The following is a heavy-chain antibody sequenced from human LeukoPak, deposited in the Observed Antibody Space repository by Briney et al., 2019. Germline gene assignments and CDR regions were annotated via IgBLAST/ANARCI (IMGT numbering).Heavy chain of an antibody. Sequence: ASVKVSCKASGGNFSNYAISWVRQAPGQGLEWMGGIIPIFRTASYAQMFQGRVTITADESTSTAYMELSSLRSEDTALYYCARAPSIAARPIPTYYYYYYYMDVWGKGTTVTVSS. J-gene: IGHJ6*03. V-gene: IGHV1-69*13. CDR2: IIPIFRTA. D-gene: IGHD6-6*01. CDR1: GGNFSNYA. CDR3: ARAPSIAARPIPTYYYYYYYMDV.